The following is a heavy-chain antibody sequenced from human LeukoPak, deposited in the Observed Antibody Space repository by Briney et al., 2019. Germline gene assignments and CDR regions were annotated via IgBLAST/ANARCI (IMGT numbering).Heavy chain of an antibody. CDR3: ARLKSIAVAGTVDY. D-gene: IGHD6-19*01. CDR1: GGSISSGSSDYY. J-gene: IGHJ4*02. Sequence: PSETLSLTCTVSGGSISSGSSDYYWGWIRQPPGKGLEWIGSIYYSGSTCYNPSLKSRVTISVDTSKNQFSLKLSSVTAADTAVYYCARLKSIAVAGTVDYWGQGTLVTVSS. CDR2: IYYSGST. V-gene: IGHV4-39*01.